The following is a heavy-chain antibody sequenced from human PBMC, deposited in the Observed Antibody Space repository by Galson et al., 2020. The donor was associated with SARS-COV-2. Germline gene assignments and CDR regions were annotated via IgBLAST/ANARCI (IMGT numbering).Heavy chain of an antibody. CDR1: GFTFSNYA. CDR3: ARDSGNERNGYNLFDY. CDR2: ISYDESNR. Sequence: GESLKISCAASGFTFSNYAMDWVRQAPGKGLEWVALISYDESNRRYADSVKGRFTISRDNSKNTVYLQMNSLRAEDSAVYYCARDSGNERNGYNLFDYWGQGTLVTVSS. D-gene: IGHD1-26*01. J-gene: IGHJ4*02. V-gene: IGHV3-30*01.